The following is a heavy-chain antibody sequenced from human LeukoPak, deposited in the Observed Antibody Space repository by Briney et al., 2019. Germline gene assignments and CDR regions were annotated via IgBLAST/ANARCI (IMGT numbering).Heavy chain of an antibody. V-gene: IGHV4-39*01. CDR2: MYYSGST. D-gene: IGHD3-22*01. CDR3: ARQYYDRTGYYYFDY. Sequence: SETLSLTCTVSGDAITVSSYYWGWIRQPPGKGLEWIGSMYYSGSTYSNPSLKSRVTMSADTSKNQFSLKLSSVSAADTAVYYCARQYYDRTGYYYFDYWDQGTLVSVSS. J-gene: IGHJ4*02. CDR1: GDAITVSSYY.